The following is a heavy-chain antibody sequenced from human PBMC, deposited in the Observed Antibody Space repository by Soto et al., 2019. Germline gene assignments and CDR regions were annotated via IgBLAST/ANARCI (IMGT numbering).Heavy chain of an antibody. V-gene: IGHV3-13*01. D-gene: IGHD1-1*01. CDR2: IGTAGDT. CDR1: RFTFSSYD. CDR3: ARGRTDDALDY. J-gene: IGHJ4*02. Sequence: SLRLSRAASRFTFSSYDMHWVRQATGKGLEWVSAIGTAGDTYYPGSVKGRFTISRENAKNSLYLQMNSLRAGDTAVYYCARGRTDDALDYWGQGTLVTVSS.